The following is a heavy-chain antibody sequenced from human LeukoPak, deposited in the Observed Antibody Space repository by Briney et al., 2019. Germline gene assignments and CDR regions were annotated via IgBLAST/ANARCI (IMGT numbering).Heavy chain of an antibody. D-gene: IGHD3-22*01. Sequence: SETLSLTCTVSGGSISSYYWSWIRQPAGKGLEWTGRIYTSGSTNYNPSLKSRVTMSVDTSKNQFSLKLSSVTAADTAVYYCARLRDSSGYYYVDAFDIWGQGTMVTVSS. V-gene: IGHV4-4*07. CDR1: GGSISSYY. J-gene: IGHJ3*02. CDR3: ARLRDSSGYYYVDAFDI. CDR2: IYTSGST.